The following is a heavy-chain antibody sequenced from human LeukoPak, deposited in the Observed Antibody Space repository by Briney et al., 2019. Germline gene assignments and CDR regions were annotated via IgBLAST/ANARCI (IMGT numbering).Heavy chain of an antibody. CDR3: ARGWGTYCGGDCYSVDDAFDI. CDR1: GFSSFSGHW. J-gene: IGHJ3*02. CDR2: IRYDGSEK. V-gene: IGHV3-7*01. D-gene: IGHD2-21*02. Sequence: GGSLRLSCTVSGFSSFSGHWMNWVRQAPGKGLEWVANIRYDGSEKGYGDSVEGRFIISRDNSKNSLYLQMNSLRAEDTAVYYCARGWGTYCGGDCYSVDDAFDIWGQGTMVTVSS.